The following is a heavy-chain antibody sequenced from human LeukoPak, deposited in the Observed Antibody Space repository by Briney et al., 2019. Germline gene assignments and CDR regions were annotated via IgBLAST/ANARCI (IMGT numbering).Heavy chain of an antibody. J-gene: IGHJ4*02. CDR3: AHGGIYYLDY. CDR2: INGDGSST. CDR1: GFTFSSYW. D-gene: IGHD3-16*01. V-gene: IGHV3-74*01. Sequence: GGSLRLSCAASGFTFSSYWMNWVRQAPGKGLVWVSRINGDGSSTYYADSVKGRFTISRDISKNTLYLQMNSLRAEDTAVYYCAHGGIYYLDYWGQGALVTVSS.